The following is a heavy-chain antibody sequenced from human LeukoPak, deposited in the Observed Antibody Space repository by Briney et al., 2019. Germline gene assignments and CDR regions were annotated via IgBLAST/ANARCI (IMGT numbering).Heavy chain of an antibody. Sequence: PGGSLRLSCAASGFTFSSCAMHWVRQAPGKGLEWVAIISYDGIYKYYTDSVKGRFTISRDNSKNTLYLQMNSLRPEDTAVYFCATGDRSSSIDYYYYMDVWGKGTTVTVSS. V-gene: IGHV3-30*04. CDR1: GFTFSSCA. J-gene: IGHJ6*03. D-gene: IGHD6-6*01. CDR2: ISYDGIYK. CDR3: ATGDRSSSIDYYYYMDV.